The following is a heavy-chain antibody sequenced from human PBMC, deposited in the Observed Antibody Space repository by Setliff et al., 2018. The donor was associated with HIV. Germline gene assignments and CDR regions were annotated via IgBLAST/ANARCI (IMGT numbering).Heavy chain of an antibody. CDR1: GGSFSGYY. D-gene: IGHD3-10*01. CDR2: IYYTGST. Sequence: SETLSLTCAVYGGSFSGYYWSWIRQPPGKGLEWIGGIYYTGSTDYNPSLMSRVTISLDTPKNQFSLKLNSVIAADTAVYYCARNRVPSSLWGQGTLVTVSS. J-gene: IGHJ4*02. V-gene: IGHV4-59*01. CDR3: ARNRVPSSL.